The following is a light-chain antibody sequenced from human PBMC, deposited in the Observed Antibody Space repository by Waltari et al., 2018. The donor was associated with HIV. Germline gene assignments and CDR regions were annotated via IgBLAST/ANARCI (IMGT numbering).Light chain of an antibody. Sequence: QSVLTQPPSASGTPGQRVTIFCSGSSSHIGSIYVYWYQHLPGAAPKLLIYRSDQRPSGVPDRFSGTKSGTSASLTISGLRSEDEGDYYCGAWDDSLRIYVFGTGTKVTVL. CDR2: RSD. CDR3: GAWDDSLRIYV. J-gene: IGLJ1*01. V-gene: IGLV1-47*01. CDR1: SSHIGSIY.